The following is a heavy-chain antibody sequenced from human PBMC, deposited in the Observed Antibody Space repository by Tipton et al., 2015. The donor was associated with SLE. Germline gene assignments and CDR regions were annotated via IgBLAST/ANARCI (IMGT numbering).Heavy chain of an antibody. V-gene: IGHV4-39*07. CDR2: IYYTGST. Sequence: LSCSVSGDSFSRNTYLWGWIRQPPGKGLEWIGEIYYTGSTYYNASLKGRASIAVDPSKNQFSLRLSSVTAADTAVYYCAGRGDLVVEVAYLDYWGQGILVTVSS. J-gene: IGHJ4*02. CDR3: AGRGDLVVEVAYLDY. D-gene: IGHD2-21*01. CDR1: GDSFSRNTYL.